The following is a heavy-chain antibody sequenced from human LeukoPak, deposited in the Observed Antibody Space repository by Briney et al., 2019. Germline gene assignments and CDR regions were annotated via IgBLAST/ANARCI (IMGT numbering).Heavy chain of an antibody. CDR3: ARGGGGADY. D-gene: IGHD2-21*01. CDR2: ISGRSSYI. Sequence: NTGGSLRLSCAASGFTFSDYSMNWVRQAPGKGLEWVSSISGRSSYIYYADSVKGRFATSRDSAKNSLFLQMNSLRADDTAVYYCARGGGGADYWGQGTVVTVSS. V-gene: IGHV3-21*06. J-gene: IGHJ4*02. CDR1: GFTFSDYS.